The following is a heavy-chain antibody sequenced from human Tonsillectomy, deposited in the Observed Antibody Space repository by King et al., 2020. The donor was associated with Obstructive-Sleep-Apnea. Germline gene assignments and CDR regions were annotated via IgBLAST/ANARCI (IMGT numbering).Heavy chain of an antibody. CDR3: AKIWGDSTDY. V-gene: IGHV4-34*01. CDR1: GGSFSAYY. J-gene: IGHJ4*02. D-gene: IGHD2-21*02. Sequence: HVQLQQWGAGLLKPSETLSLTCAVYGGSFSAYYWSWIRQPPGKGLEWIGEINHSGSTNYNPSLKSRATISVDTSKNQFSLNLSSVTAADTAMYYCAKIWGDSTDYWGQGTQVTVSS. CDR2: INHSGST.